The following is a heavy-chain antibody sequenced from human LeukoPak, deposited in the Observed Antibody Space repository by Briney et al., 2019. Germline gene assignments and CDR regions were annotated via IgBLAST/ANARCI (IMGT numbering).Heavy chain of an antibody. D-gene: IGHD4-23*01. CDR2: TNQDGSEK. J-gene: IGHJ4*02. Sequence: GGSLRLSCAASGFTFSSYWMSWVRQAPGRELEWAANTNQDGSEKYYVDSVKGRFTISRDNAKNSVYLQMNSLRGEDSAVYYCARDYGGNSIDYWGQGTLVTVSS. V-gene: IGHV3-7*01. CDR1: GFTFSSYW. CDR3: ARDYGGNSIDY.